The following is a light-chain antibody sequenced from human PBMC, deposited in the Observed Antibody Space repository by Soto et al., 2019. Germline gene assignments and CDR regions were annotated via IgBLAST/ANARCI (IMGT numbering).Light chain of an antibody. J-gene: IGLJ3*02. CDR3: AAWDDSLNIWV. Sequence: QSVLTRPPSASGTPGQRVTISCSGSRSNIETNDVYWYQQLPGTAPKLLIYMSTRRPSGVPDRFSGSKSGASASLVIGGLRSEDELDYYCAAWDDSLNIWVFGGGTQLTVL. CDR1: RSNIETND. CDR2: MST. V-gene: IGLV1-47*01.